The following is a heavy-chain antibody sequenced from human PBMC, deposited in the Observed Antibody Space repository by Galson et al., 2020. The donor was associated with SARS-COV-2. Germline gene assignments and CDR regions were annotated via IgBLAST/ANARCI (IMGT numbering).Heavy chain of an antibody. J-gene: IGHJ4*02. CDR1: GGSVSSGSYY. Sequence: ASETLPLTCTVSGGSVSSGSYYWSWIRQPPGKGLEWIGYIYYSGSTNYNPSLKSRVTISVDTSKNQFSLKLSSVTAADTAVYYCARDVGYCSGGSCQDYWGQGTLVTVSS. CDR3: ARDVGYCSGGSCQDY. V-gene: IGHV4-61*01. D-gene: IGHD2-15*01. CDR2: IYYSGST.